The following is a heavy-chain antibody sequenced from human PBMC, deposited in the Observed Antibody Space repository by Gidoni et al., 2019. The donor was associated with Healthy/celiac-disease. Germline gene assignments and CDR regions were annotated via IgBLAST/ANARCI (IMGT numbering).Heavy chain of an antibody. CDR2: IAYDGSNK. Sequence: QVQLVESGGAVVQPGRSQRLSCAASGCTVSSYAMHWVLQAPGKGLEWVAVIAYDGSNKYYSDAVKGRFTISRDNSKNTRYLQMNSLRAEDTAVYYCAKVQRIAARHGAFDIWGQGTMVTVSS. V-gene: IGHV3-30*04. CDR1: GCTVSSYA. CDR3: AKVQRIAARHGAFDI. J-gene: IGHJ3*02. D-gene: IGHD6-6*01.